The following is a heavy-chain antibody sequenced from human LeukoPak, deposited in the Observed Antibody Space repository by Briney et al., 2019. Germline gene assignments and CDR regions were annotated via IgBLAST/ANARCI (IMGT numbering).Heavy chain of an antibody. Sequence: SETLSLTCAVYGGSFSGYYWSWIRQPPGKGLEWIGEINHSGSTNYNPSLKSRVTISVDTSKNQFSLKLSSVTAADTAVYYCARVIRDKLLRIAVARGAFDIWGQGTMVTVSS. J-gene: IGHJ3*02. CDR3: ARVIRDKLLRIAVARGAFDI. CDR1: GGSFSGYY. D-gene: IGHD6-19*01. V-gene: IGHV4-34*01. CDR2: INHSGST.